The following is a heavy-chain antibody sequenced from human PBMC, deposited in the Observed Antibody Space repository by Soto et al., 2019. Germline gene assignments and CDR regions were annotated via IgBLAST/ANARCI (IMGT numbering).Heavy chain of an antibody. J-gene: IGHJ6*03. CDR3: ARDSHSSSSGYYYYYMDV. CDR2: INPNSGGT. V-gene: IGHV1-2*04. Sequence: QVQLVQSGAEVKKPGASVKVSCKASGYTFTGYYMHWVRQAPGQGLEWMGWINPNSGGTNYAQKFQVWVTMARDTSISTAYMELSRLRSDDTAVYYCARDSHSSSSGYYYYYMDVWGKGTTVTFSS. D-gene: IGHD6-6*01. CDR1: GYTFTGYY.